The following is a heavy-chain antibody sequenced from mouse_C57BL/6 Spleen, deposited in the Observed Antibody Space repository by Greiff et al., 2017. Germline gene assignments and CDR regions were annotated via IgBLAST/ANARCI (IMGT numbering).Heavy chain of an antibody. J-gene: IGHJ4*01. CDR3: ARRSRDYYAMDY. Sequence: EVQRVESGGGLVQPGGSLKLSCAASGFTFSDYGMAWVRQAPRKGPEWVAFISNLAYSIYYADTVTGRFTISRENAKNTLYLEMSSLRSEDTAMYYCARRSRDYYAMDYWGQGTSVTVSS. V-gene: IGHV5-15*04. CDR1: GFTFSDYG. CDR2: ISNLAYSI.